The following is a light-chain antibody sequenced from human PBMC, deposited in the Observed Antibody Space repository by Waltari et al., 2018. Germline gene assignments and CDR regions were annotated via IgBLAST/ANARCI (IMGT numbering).Light chain of an antibody. CDR2: WAS. Sequence: DIVMTQSPDSLAVSLGEGATINCKSSQGILDGSNNRNSLAWYQQKPGKSPNLLIYWASTRESGVPDRFSGSGSGTDFSLTISSLQAEDVAVYYCQQYYRVPLTFGGGTKIEIK. CDR1: QGILDGSNNRNS. CDR3: QQYYRVPLT. J-gene: IGKJ4*01. V-gene: IGKV4-1*01.